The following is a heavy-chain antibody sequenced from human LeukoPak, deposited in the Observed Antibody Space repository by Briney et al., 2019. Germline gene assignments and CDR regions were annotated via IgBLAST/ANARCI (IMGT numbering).Heavy chain of an antibody. CDR3: ARERGYGGTFDY. J-gene: IGHJ4*02. V-gene: IGHV4-4*07. Sequence: SETLSLTCSVSGGSISGYYWTWIRQPAGKGLEWIGRIYASGSTNYNPSLRGRVTISVDASKNQISLKLTSVTAADTAVYYCARERGYGGTFDYWGQGTLVTVSS. CDR1: GGSISGYY. D-gene: IGHD4-23*01. CDR2: IYASGST.